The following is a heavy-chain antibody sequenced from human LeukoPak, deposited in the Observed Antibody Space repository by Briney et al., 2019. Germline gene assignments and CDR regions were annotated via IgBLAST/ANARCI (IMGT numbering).Heavy chain of an antibody. CDR3: ARDSDYDFWSGYYSMPFGWFDS. CDR2: INSDGSST. Sequence: QPGGSLRLSCAASGFAFSSYWMHWVRQAPGKGLVWVSRINSDGSSTSYADSVKGRFTISRDNAKNTLYLQMNSLRAEDTAVYYCARDSDYDFWSGYYSMPFGWFDSWGQGTLVTVSS. V-gene: IGHV3-74*01. J-gene: IGHJ5*01. D-gene: IGHD3-3*01. CDR1: GFAFSSYW.